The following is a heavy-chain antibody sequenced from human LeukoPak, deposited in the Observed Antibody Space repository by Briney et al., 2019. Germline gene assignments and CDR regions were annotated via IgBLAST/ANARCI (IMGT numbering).Heavy chain of an antibody. D-gene: IGHD3-3*01. Sequence: GGSLRLSCAASGFTFSTYSMKWVRQAPGKGLEWVSYISSSSSAIYYADSVKGRFTISRDNSKNTLYLQMNSLRAEDTAVYYCAKEGSDDFWSGLDYWGQGTLVTVSS. V-gene: IGHV3-48*01. CDR3: AKEGSDDFWSGLDY. CDR2: ISSSSSAI. J-gene: IGHJ4*02. CDR1: GFTFSTYS.